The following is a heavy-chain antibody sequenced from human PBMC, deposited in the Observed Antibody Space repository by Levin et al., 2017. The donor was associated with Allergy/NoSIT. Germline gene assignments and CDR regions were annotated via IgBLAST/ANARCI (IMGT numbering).Heavy chain of an antibody. CDR2: ISAYNGNT. V-gene: IGHV1-18*01. Sequence: ASVKVSCKASGYTFTSYGISWVRQAPGQGLEWMGWISAYNGNTNYAQKLQGRVTMTTDTSTSTAYMELRSLRSDDTAVYYCARDGLFTMVRGIWGWFDPWGQGTLVTVSS. D-gene: IGHD3-10*01. CDR3: ARDGLFTMVRGIWGWFDP. CDR1: GYTFTSYG. J-gene: IGHJ5*02.